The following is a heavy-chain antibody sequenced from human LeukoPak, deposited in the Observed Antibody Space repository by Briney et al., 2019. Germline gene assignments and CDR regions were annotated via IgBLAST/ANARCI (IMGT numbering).Heavy chain of an antibody. J-gene: IGHJ4*02. D-gene: IGHD6-13*01. CDR3: ARDTIAADFIDY. V-gene: IGHV1-18*01. Sequence: ASVKVSCKASGYTFTNYGITWVRQAPGQGLEWMGWTSAHNGNTKYAQKLQGRVTMTTDTSTRTAYMELRSLRSDDTAVYYCARDTIAADFIDYRGQGTLVTVSS. CDR2: TSAHNGNT. CDR1: GYTFTNYG.